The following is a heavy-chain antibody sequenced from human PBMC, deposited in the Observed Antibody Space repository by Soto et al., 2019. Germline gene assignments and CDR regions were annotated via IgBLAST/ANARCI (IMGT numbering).Heavy chain of an antibody. Sequence: GGSLRLSCAASGFTFDDYAMHWVRQAPGKGLEWVSGISWNSGSIGYADSVKGRFTISRDNAKNSLYLQMNSLRAEDTALYYCAKDLSGFWSGYYYYYMDVWGKGTTVTVSS. CDR1: GFTFDDYA. J-gene: IGHJ6*03. D-gene: IGHD3-3*01. V-gene: IGHV3-9*01. CDR2: ISWNSGSI. CDR3: AKDLSGFWSGYYYYYMDV.